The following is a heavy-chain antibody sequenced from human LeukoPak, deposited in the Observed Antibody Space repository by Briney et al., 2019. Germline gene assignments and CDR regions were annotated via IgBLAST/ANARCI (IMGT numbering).Heavy chain of an antibody. CDR2: IWYDGSNK. CDR3: ARAPTSYYYFDY. CDR1: GFTFSSYG. Sequence: PGGSLRLSCAASGFTFSSYGMHWVRQAPGKGLEWVGVIWYDGSNKYYADSVKGRFTISRDNSKNTLYLQMNSLRAEDTAVYYCARAPTSYYYFDYWGQGTLVTVSS. D-gene: IGHD1-26*01. V-gene: IGHV3-33*01. J-gene: IGHJ4*02.